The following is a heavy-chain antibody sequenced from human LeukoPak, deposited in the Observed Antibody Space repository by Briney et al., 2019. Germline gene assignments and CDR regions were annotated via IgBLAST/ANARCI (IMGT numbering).Heavy chain of an antibody. CDR3: ARDCSGGSCYLGYNWFDP. J-gene: IGHJ5*02. Sequence: KPSETLSLTCTVSGDSISSYYWSWIRQPAEKGLEWIGRIYTSGSTNYNPSLKSRVTMSVDTSKNQFSLKLSSVTAADTAVYYCARDCSGGSCYLGYNWFDPWGQGTLVTVSS. CDR2: IYTSGST. CDR1: GDSISSYY. V-gene: IGHV4-4*07. D-gene: IGHD2-15*01.